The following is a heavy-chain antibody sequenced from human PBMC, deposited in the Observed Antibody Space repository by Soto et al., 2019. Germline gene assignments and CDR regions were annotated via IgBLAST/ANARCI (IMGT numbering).Heavy chain of an antibody. J-gene: IGHJ4*01. D-gene: IGHD6-6*01. CDR3: ATGREYSGVQRAY. CDR2: MKPNSGNT. V-gene: IGHV1-8*01. CDR1: GYTFTSYN. Sequence: QVQLVQSGAEVKMPGASLKVSCKTSGYTFTSYNINWVRLATAQGLEWMGWMKPNSGNTGYAQKFQGRVTMTRDTSISTAYMELNSLSSEDTAVYYCATGREYSGVQRAYWGHGPGVTVSP.